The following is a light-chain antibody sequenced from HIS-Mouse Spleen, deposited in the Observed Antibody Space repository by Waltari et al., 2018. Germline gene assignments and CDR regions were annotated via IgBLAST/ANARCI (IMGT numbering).Light chain of an antibody. CDR2: EVS. CDR1: SSDVGGYNY. J-gene: IGLJ3*02. V-gene: IGLV2-14*01. CDR3: SSYTSSSPWV. Sequence: QSALTQPASVSGSPGQSITISCTGTSSDVGGYNYVSWYQRHPGKAPKLMFYEVSKRPSGGRNRFAGSKSGNTASLTISGLQAEDEADYYCSSYTSSSPWVFGGGTKLTVL.